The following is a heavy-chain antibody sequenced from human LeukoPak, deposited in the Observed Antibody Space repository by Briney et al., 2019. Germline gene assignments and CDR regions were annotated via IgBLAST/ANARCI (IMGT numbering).Heavy chain of an antibody. CDR3: ARGRDSSSSYPGY. Sequence: PGGSLRLSCAVSGFTFSSYSMTWVRQAPGKGLEWVSYISSTSSTGYYADSVKGRCTIARDNVKNSLYLQMNSLRAEDTAVYDCARGRDSSSSYPGYWGQGTLVTVSS. D-gene: IGHD6-6*01. CDR2: ISSTSSTG. J-gene: IGHJ4*02. CDR1: GFTFSSYS. V-gene: IGHV3-48*01.